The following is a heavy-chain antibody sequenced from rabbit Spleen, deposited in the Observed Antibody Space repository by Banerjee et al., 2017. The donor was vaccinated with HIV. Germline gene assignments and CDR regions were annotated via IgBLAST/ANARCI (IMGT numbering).Heavy chain of an antibody. CDR1: GFSLSSND. CDR3: ARDGSSYYTFEL. CDR2: IGAGS. D-gene: IGHD8-1*01. V-gene: IGHV1S40*01. Sequence: QSLEESGGDLVKPGASLTLTCTGSGFSLSSNDMCWVRQAPGKGLEWIACIGAGSYYASWAKGRFTISKTSSTTVTLQMTSLTAADTATYFCARDGSSYYTFELWGPGTLVTVS. J-gene: IGHJ4*01.